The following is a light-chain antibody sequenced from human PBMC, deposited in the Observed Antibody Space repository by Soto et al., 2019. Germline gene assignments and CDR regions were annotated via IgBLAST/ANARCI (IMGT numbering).Light chain of an antibody. V-gene: IGLV2-23*01. CDR3: CSYAGSYV. CDR2: KGS. CDR1: SSDVGSYNL. Sequence: QSALTQPASVSGSPGQSITISCTGTSSDVGSYNLVSWYQQHPGKAPKLMIYKGSKRPSGVSNRFSGSKSGNTASLTISGLQAEDEADYYCCSYAGSYVFGTGTKLTVL. J-gene: IGLJ1*01.